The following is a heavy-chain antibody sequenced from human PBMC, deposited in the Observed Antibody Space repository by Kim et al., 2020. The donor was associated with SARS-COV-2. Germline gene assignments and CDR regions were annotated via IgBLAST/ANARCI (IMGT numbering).Heavy chain of an antibody. D-gene: IGHD1-1*01. CDR3: ARDKLVGLPNWFDP. V-gene: IGHV3-30*01. J-gene: IGHJ5*02. Sequence: ADSVKGRFTISRDNSKNTLYLQMNSLRAEDTAVYYCARDKLVGLPNWFDPWGQGTLVTVSS.